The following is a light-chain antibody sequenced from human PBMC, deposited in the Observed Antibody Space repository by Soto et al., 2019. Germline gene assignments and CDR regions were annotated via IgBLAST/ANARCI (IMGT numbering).Light chain of an antibody. V-gene: IGLV2-8*01. CDR1: SSDVGGYNY. CDR2: EVS. CDR3: SSYAGSNHNWV. J-gene: IGLJ3*02. Sequence: QSALTQPPSASGSPGQSVTISCTGTSSDVGGYNYVSWYQQHPGKAPKLMIYEVSKRPSGVPDRFSGSKSGNTASLTVSGLQAEDEADYYCSSYAGSNHNWVFGGGTQLTV.